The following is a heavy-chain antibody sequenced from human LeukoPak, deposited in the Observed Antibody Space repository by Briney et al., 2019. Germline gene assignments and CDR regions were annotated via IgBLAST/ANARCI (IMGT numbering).Heavy chain of an antibody. CDR2: ISAYNGNT. J-gene: IGHJ5*02. CDR3: ARDLTYCGGDCYPLDP. CDR1: GYTFTCYD. V-gene: IGHV1-18*01. Sequence: ASVKVSCKDSGYTFTCYDISWVRQTPGQGLEWMALISAYNGNTNYAQKLQGRVTMTTDTSTSTAYMELRSLRSDDTAVYYCARDLTYCGGDCYPLDPWGQGTLVTVSS. D-gene: IGHD2-21*02.